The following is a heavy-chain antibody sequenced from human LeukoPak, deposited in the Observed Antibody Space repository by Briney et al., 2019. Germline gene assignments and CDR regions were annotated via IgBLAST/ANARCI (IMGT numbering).Heavy chain of an antibody. Sequence: GRSLRLSCAASGFTFDDYAMHWVRQAPGKGLEWVSGISWNSGSIGYADSVKGRFTISRDNAKNSLYLQMNSLRAEGTALYYCAKVRAVIYGMDVWGQGTTVTVSS. CDR1: GFTFDDYA. V-gene: IGHV3-9*01. CDR3: AKVRAVIYGMDV. D-gene: IGHD6-19*01. CDR2: ISWNSGSI. J-gene: IGHJ6*02.